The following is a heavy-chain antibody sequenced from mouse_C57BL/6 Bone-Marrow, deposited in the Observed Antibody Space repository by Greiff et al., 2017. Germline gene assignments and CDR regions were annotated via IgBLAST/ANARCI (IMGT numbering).Heavy chain of an antibody. CDR2: ILPGSGST. CDR1: GYTFTGYW. Sequence: QVQLQQSGAELMKPGASVQLSCKATGYTFTGYWIEWVKQRPGHGLEWIGEILPGSGSTNYNEKFKGKATFTADTSSNTAYMQLSRLTSEDSAVYFCDYYRSRHDYWSQGNTLTVST. J-gene: IGHJ2*01. CDR3: DYYRSRHDY. D-gene: IGHD1-1*01. V-gene: IGHV1-9*01.